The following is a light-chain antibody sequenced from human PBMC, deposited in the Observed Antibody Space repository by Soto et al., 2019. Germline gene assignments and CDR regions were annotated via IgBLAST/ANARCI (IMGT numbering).Light chain of an antibody. CDR1: VLAKKY. J-gene: IGLJ2*01. CDR2: NDS. V-gene: IGLV3-27*01. Sequence: SYELTQPSSVSVSPGQTARITCSGDVLAKKYARWFQQKPGQAPVLLIYNDSERPSGIPERFSGSGSGTTVTLTISGAQVDDEADYYCYSAAGIDLVVFGGGTKLTVL. CDR3: YSAAGIDLVV.